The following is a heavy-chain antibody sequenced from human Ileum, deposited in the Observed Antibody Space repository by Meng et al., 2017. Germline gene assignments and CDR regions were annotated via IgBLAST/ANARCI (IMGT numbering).Heavy chain of an antibody. D-gene: IGHD1/OR15-1a*01. CDR1: KDSGSSIRAA. V-gene: IGHV6-1*01. CDR3: ARTAFRGNKKLIDY. CDR2: TYNTCNYYT. J-gene: IGHJ4*02. Sequence: QGNRTQLSSSTQSLCKDSGSSIRAAWIHTRRPPSGGLQWLGRTYNTCNYYTGYSLTLKSRITINTDTSKNQVSLQLNYVTSEDTAVYYCARTAFRGNKKLIDYWGQGTLVTVSS.